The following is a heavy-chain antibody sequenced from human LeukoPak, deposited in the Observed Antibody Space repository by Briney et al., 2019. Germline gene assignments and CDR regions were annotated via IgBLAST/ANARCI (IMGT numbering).Heavy chain of an antibody. J-gene: IGHJ4*02. CDR3: AKGYDYVWGSYHGFDY. Sequence: GGSLRLSCAASGFTFSNYNMNWVRQAPGKGLEWVSSITSSSSYKYYADSVKGRFTISRDNSKNTLYLQMNSLRAEDTAVYYCAKGYDYVWGSYHGFDYWGQGTLVTVSS. D-gene: IGHD3-16*01. V-gene: IGHV3-21*04. CDR2: ITSSSSYK. CDR1: GFTFSNYN.